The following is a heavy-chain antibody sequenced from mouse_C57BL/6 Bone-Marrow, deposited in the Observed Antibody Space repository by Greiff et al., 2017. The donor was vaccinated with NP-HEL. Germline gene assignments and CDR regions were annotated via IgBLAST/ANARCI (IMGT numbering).Heavy chain of an antibody. V-gene: IGHV5-17*01. D-gene: IGHD1-1*01. CDR1: GFTFSDYG. J-gene: IGHJ1*03. CDR2: ISSGSSTI. CDR3: ARAPITTVVADWYFDV. Sequence: EVQRVESGGGLVKPGGSLKLSCAASGFTFSDYGMHWVRQAPEKGLEWVAYISSGSSTIYYADTVKGRFTISRDNAKNTLFLQMTSLRSEDTAMYYCARAPITTVVADWYFDVWGTGTTVTVSS.